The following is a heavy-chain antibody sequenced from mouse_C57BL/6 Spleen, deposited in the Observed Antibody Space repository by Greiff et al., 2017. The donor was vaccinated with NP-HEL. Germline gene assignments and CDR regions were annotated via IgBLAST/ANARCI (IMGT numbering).Heavy chain of an antibody. Sequence: EVQRVESGGGLVQPGGSLKLSCAASGFTFSDYYMYWVRQTPEKRLEWVAYISNGGGSTYYPDTVKGRFTISRDNAKNTLYLQMSRLKSEDTAMYYCARPGYSNYWFAYWGQGTLVTVSA. CDR2: ISNGGGST. D-gene: IGHD2-5*01. CDR1: GFTFSDYY. J-gene: IGHJ3*01. CDR3: ARPGYSNYWFAY. V-gene: IGHV5-12*01.